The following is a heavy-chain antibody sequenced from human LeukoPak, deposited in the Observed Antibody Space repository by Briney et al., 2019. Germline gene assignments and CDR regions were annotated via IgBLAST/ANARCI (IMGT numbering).Heavy chain of an antibody. J-gene: IGHJ5*01. CDR3: ARDLWNFYDDSGYNRDFDS. CDR2: IGTYGGDT. CDR1: TSR. Sequence: GASVKVSCKATSRISWVRQAPGQGLEWTGWIGTYGGDTYYAQKFQGRITVTTDTSTSTVYMELRNLRSDDTAVYYCARDLWNFYDDSGYNRDFDSWGQRTLVTVSS. V-gene: IGHV1-18*01. D-gene: IGHD3-22*01.